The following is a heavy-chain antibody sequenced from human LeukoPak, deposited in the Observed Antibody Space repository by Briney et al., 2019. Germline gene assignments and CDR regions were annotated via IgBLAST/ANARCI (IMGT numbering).Heavy chain of an antibody. J-gene: IGHJ5*02. CDR1: GYTFTSYD. Sequence: ASVTVSCKASGYTFTSYDINWVRQATGQGLEWMGWMNPNSGNTGYTQKFQGRVTMTRNTSISTAYMELSSLRSEDTAVYYCARGKYCSGGSCYSRRNWFDPWGQGTLVTVSS. CDR3: ARGKYCSGGSCYSRRNWFDP. CDR2: MNPNSGNT. D-gene: IGHD2-15*01. V-gene: IGHV1-8*01.